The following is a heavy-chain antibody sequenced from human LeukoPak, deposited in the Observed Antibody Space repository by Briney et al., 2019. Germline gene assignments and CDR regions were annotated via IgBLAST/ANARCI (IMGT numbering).Heavy chain of an antibody. Sequence: GGSLRLSCAASGFTFSSYAMSWVRQAPGKGLEWVSAISGSGGSTYYADSVKGRFTISRDNSKNTLYLQMNSLRAEDTAVYYCAKNFYDSSGYYQTYYYYMDVWGKGTTVTVSS. CDR3: AKNFYDSSGYYQTYYYYMDV. D-gene: IGHD3-22*01. J-gene: IGHJ6*03. CDR1: GFTFSSYA. CDR2: ISGSGGST. V-gene: IGHV3-23*01.